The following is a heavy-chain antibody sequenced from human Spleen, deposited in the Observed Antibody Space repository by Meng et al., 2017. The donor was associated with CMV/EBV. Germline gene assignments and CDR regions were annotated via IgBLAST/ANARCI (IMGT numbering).Heavy chain of an antibody. J-gene: IGHJ5*01. Sequence: FSDYTISWVRQAPGQGLEWMGRITPIVGIPRYAQIFQDRVTITADKFTSTTYMELSGLKSEDTAVYYCATSQCSSANCRDAYNWFDSWGQGTLVTVSS. CDR1: FSDYT. CDR2: ITPIVGIP. V-gene: IGHV1-69*02. CDR3: ATSQCSSANCRDAYNWFDS. D-gene: IGHD2-2*01.